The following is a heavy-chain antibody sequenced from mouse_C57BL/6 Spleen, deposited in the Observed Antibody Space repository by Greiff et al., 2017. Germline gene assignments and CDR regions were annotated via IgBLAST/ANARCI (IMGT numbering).Heavy chain of an antibody. CDR2: INPNNGGT. CDR1: GYTFTDYY. J-gene: IGHJ4*01. CDR3: ASEDSLYAMDY. Sequence: EVQLQQSGPELVKPGASVKISCKASGYTFTDYYMNWVKQSHGKSLEWIGDINPNNGGTSYNQKFKGKATLTVDKSSSTAYMELRSLTSEDSAVYYCASEDSLYAMDYWGQGTSVTVSS. V-gene: IGHV1-26*01.